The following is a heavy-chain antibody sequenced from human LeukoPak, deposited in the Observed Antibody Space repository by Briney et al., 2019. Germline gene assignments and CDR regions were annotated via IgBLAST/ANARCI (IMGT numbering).Heavy chain of an antibody. Sequence: GASVKVSCKASGGTFSSYAISWVRQAPGQGLEWMGWISAYNGNTNYAQKLQGRVTMTTDTSTSTAYMELRSLRSDDTAVYYCARGKGQQLVLPFDYWGQGTLVTVSS. CDR1: GGTFSSYA. J-gene: IGHJ4*02. CDR3: ARGKGQQLVLPFDY. CDR2: ISAYNGNT. V-gene: IGHV1-18*01. D-gene: IGHD6-13*01.